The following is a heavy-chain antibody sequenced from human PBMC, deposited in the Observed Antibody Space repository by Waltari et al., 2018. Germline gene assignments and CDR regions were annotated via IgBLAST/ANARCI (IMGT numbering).Heavy chain of an antibody. D-gene: IGHD3-3*01. J-gene: IGHJ4*02. CDR2: INHSGST. Sequence: QVQLQQWGAGLLKPSETLSLTCAVYGGSFSGYYWSWIRQPPGKGLEWIGEINHSGSTTYNPSLKIRVTISVDTSKNQFSLKLSSVTAADTAVYYCARGKPNVLRFLEWLLSYYFDYWGQGTLVTVSS. CDR3: ARGKPNVLRFLEWLLSYYFDY. CDR1: GGSFSGYY. V-gene: IGHV4-34*01.